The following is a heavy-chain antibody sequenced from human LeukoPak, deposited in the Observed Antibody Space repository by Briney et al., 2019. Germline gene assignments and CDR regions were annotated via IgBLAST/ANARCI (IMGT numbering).Heavy chain of an antibody. CDR3: ARGPTRANSSDY. V-gene: IGHV3-23*01. Sequence: GGSLRLSCAASGFTFSSYAMSWVRQAPGKGLEWVSAISGSGGSTYYADSVKGRFTISRDNSKNSLYLQMNSLRAEDTAVYYCARGPTRANSSDYWGQGTLVTVSS. D-gene: IGHD2/OR15-2a*01. CDR2: ISGSGGST. CDR1: GFTFSSYA. J-gene: IGHJ4*02.